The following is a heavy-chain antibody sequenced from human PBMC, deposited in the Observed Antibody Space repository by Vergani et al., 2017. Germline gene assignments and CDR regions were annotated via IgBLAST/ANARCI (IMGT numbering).Heavy chain of an antibody. CDR3: ARGPIVGATHNHFDY. D-gene: IGHD1-26*01. V-gene: IGHV1-69*18. CDR1: GYTFTGYY. J-gene: IGHJ4*02. Sequence: QVQLVQSGAEVKKPGASVKVSCKASGYTFTGYYMHWVRQAPGQGLEWMGRIIPIFGTANYAQKFQGRVTITADESTSTAYMELSRLRSEDTAVYYCARGPIVGATHNHFDYWGQGTLVTVSS. CDR2: IIPIFGTA.